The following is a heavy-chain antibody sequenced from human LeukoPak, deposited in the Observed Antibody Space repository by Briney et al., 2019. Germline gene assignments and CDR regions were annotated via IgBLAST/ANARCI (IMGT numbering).Heavy chain of an antibody. CDR3: AVKPSSGYWWYFDY. CDR2: IDPSGGST. D-gene: IGHD3-22*01. Sequence: ASVKVSCKASGYSFINYYIHWVRQAPGQGLEWMGIIDPSGGSTSYAQKFQGRVTMTRDMSTSTVYMELSSLRSEDTAVYYCAVKPSSGYWWYFDYWGQGTLVTVSS. V-gene: IGHV1-46*01. J-gene: IGHJ4*02. CDR1: GYSFINYY.